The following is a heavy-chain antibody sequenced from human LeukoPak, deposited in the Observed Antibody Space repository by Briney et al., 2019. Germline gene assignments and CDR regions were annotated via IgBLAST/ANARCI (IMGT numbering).Heavy chain of an antibody. CDR2: INPDGGNT. J-gene: IGHJ2*01. D-gene: IGHD6-19*01. CDR1: GYTFTNSY. V-gene: IGHV1-46*01. Sequence: GASVKVSCKASGYTFTNSYIHWVRQAPGQVLEWMGLINPDGGNTNYAQNFQGRVTLTRDTSTSTAYMELSSLRSEDTAVYYCARGMAVAGTLWYFDLWGRGTLVTVSS. CDR3: ARGMAVAGTLWYFDL.